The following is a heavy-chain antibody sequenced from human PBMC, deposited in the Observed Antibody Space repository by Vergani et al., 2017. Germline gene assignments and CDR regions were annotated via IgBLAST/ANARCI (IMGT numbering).Heavy chain of an antibody. D-gene: IGHD3/OR15-3a*01. J-gene: IGHJ4*02. Sequence: QVQLQQWGAGLLKPSETLSLTCAVYGGSFSGYYCSWIRQPPGKGLEWIGEINHSGSTNYNPSLKSRVTISVDTSKNQFSLKLSSVTAADTAVYYCAGGDYARRGLGYWGQGTLVTVSS. CDR1: GGSFSGYY. V-gene: IGHV4-34*01. CDR3: AGGDYARRGLGY. CDR2: INHSGST.